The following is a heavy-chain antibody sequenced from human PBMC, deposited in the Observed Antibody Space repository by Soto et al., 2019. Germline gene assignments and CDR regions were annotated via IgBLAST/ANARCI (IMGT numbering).Heavy chain of an antibody. D-gene: IGHD6-6*01. V-gene: IGHV1-69*01. Sequence: QVQLVQSGAEVKKPGSSVKVSCKASGGTFSRYAISWVRQAPGQGLEWMGGIIPIFGTANYAQKFQGRVTITADESTSTAYMELSSLRSEDTAVYYCARDREQLARYYYYYYGMDVWGQGTTVTVSS. CDR2: IIPIFGTA. J-gene: IGHJ6*02. CDR3: ARDREQLARYYYYYYGMDV. CDR1: GGTFSRYA.